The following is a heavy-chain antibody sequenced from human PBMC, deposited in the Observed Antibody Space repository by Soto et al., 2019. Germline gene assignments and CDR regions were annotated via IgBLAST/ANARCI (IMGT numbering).Heavy chain of an antibody. CDR3: ATASPFSYCSRTSCYLARYYGMDV. J-gene: IGHJ6*02. Sequence: EVQLVQSGAEVKKPGATVKISCKVSGYTFTDYYMHWVQQAPGKGLEWMGLVDPEDGETIYAEKFQGRVTITADTSTDTVYMELSRLSSEDTAVYYCATASPFSYCSRTSCYLARYYGMDVWGQGTTVTVSS. V-gene: IGHV1-69-2*01. CDR2: VDPEDGET. D-gene: IGHD2-2*01. CDR1: GYTFTDYY.